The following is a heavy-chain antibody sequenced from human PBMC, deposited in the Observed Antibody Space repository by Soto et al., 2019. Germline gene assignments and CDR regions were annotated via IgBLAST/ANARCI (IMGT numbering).Heavy chain of an antibody. CDR2: IYYSGST. D-gene: IGHD6-13*01. Sequence: SETLSLTCTVSGGSISRYYWSWIRQPPGKGLEWIGYIYYSGSTNYNPSLKSRVTISVDTSKNQFSLKLSSVTAADTAVYYCARDLVAAAGTRYFVYWGQGTLVTVSS. CDR3: ARDLVAAAGTRYFVY. CDR1: GGSISRYY. V-gene: IGHV4-59*01. J-gene: IGHJ4*02.